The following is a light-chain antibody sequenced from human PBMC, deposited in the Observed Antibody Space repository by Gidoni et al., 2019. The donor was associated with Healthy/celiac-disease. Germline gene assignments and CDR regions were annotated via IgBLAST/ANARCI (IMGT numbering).Light chain of an antibody. V-gene: IGKV1-5*03. CDR1: QSISSW. CDR2: KAS. Sequence: DIQMTQSPSTMSASVGDRVTITCRASQSISSWLAWYQQKPGKAPKLLIYKASSLESGVPSRFSGIGSGTEFTLTISSLQPDDFATYYCQQYNSYSPPLTFGGGTKVEIK. J-gene: IGKJ4*01. CDR3: QQYNSYSPPLT.